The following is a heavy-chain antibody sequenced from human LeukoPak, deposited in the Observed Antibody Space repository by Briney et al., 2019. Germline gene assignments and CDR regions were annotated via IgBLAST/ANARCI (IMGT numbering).Heavy chain of an antibody. CDR1: GYTFSSYW. D-gene: IGHD3-3*01. CDR2: IYPSDSDT. V-gene: IGHV5-51*01. Sequence: GGSLRLSCKGSGYTFSSYWIGWVRQMPGKGLEWMGIIYPSDSDTRYSPSLQGQVTISVDTSIGTAYLQWSSLKASDTAIYYCARQNDFRLDYWGQGTLVTVSS. J-gene: IGHJ4*02. CDR3: ARQNDFRLDY.